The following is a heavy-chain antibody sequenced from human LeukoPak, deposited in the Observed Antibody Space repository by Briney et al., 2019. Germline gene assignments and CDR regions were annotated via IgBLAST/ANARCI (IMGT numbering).Heavy chain of an antibody. CDR1: GGSISSGSYY. Sequence: PSQTLSLTCTVSGGSISSGSYYWSWIRQPAGKGLEWIGRIYTSGSTNYNPSLKSRVTISVDTSKNQFSLKLSSVTAADTAVYYCAAHYDFWSGSELWGQGTLVTVSS. CDR3: AAHYDFWSGSEL. D-gene: IGHD3-3*01. V-gene: IGHV4-61*02. CDR2: IYTSGST. J-gene: IGHJ4*02.